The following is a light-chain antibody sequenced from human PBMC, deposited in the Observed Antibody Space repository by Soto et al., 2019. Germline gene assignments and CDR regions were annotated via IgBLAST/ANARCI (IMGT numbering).Light chain of an antibody. V-gene: IGKV3-11*01. CDR3: QHRSNWPLT. CDR1: LSVSNY. Sequence: EVVLTQSPATLSLSPGERATLSCRASLSVSNYLSWYQQRPGQAPRLLIYDASNRVTGIPARFSGSGSGTDFTLTISSLEPEDFAVYYCQHRSNWPLTFGGGTMVEIK. CDR2: DAS. J-gene: IGKJ4*01.